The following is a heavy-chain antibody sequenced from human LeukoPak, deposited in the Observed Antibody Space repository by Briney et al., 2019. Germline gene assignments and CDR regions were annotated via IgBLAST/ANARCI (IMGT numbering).Heavy chain of an antibody. V-gene: IGHV3-21*01. CDR3: ARDGRLTYYYGSGDTTNWFDP. D-gene: IGHD3-10*01. CDR2: ISSSSSYI. Sequence: GGSLRLSCAASGFTFSSYSMNWVRQAPGKGLEWVSSISSSSSYIYYADSLKGRFTISRDNAKNSLYLQMNSLRAEDTAVYYCARDGRLTYYYGSGDTTNWFDPWGQGTLVTVSS. CDR1: GFTFSSYS. J-gene: IGHJ5*02.